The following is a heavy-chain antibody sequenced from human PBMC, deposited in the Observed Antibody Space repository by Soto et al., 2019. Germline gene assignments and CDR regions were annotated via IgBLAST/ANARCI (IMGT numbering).Heavy chain of an antibody. CDR2: IIPIFGTA. CDR3: AGRCDSTSCLAHFDY. Sequence: SVKVSCKASGGTFNNYAINWVRQAPGQGLEWMGGIIPIFGTANYAQKFQGRVTITADKSTSTAYMELNSLRSEDTAVYYCAGRCDSTSCLAHFDYWGQGTLVTVSS. D-gene: IGHD2-2*01. V-gene: IGHV1-69*06. CDR1: GGTFNNYA. J-gene: IGHJ4*02.